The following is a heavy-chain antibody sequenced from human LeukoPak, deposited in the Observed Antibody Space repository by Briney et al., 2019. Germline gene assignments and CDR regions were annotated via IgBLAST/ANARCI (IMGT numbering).Heavy chain of an antibody. CDR2: VLNSGRT. D-gene: IGHD2-21*02. CDR3: AGRQHIVAVTATRGSFDM. CDR1: GVSISSYY. J-gene: IGHJ3*02. V-gene: IGHV4-59*01. Sequence: PSETLPLTCTVSGVSISSYYWNWIRQPPGKGLEWIGYVLNSGRTNLNPSIRSRATMSVDTSKNQFSLKLSSLTAADTAVYYCAGRQHIVAVTATRGSFDMWGQGTMVTVSS.